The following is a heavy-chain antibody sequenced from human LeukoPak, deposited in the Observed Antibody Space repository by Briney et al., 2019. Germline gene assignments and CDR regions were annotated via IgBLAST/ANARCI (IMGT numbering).Heavy chain of an antibody. Sequence: ASVKVSCKASGGTSSSYAISWVRQAPGQGLEWMGWISAYNGNTNYAQKLQGRVTMTTDTSTSTAYMELRSLRSDDTAVYYCARPTISHYYYGMDVWGQGTTVTVSS. CDR2: ISAYNGNT. CDR3: ARPTISHYYYGMDV. CDR1: GGTSSSYA. D-gene: IGHD2-2*01. V-gene: IGHV1-18*01. J-gene: IGHJ6*02.